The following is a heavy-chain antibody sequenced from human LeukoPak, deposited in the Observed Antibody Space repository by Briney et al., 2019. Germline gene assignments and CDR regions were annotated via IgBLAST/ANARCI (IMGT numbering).Heavy chain of an antibody. CDR1: GYSFTSYW. CDR2: IYPADSDT. J-gene: IGHJ4*02. D-gene: IGHD2-15*01. CDR3: ARRCMSGYCSSGGPMDDY. V-gene: IGHV5-51*01. Sequence: GESLKISCKGSGYSFTSYWIGWVRQMPETGLEWMGVIYPADSDTTYNPSFQGQVTISVDRSINTAYLQWSSLKASDTAMYYCARRCMSGYCSSGGPMDDYWGQGTLVTVPS.